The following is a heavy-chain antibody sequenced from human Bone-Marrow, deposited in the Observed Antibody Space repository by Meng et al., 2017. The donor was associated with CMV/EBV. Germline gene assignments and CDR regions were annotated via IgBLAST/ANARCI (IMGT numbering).Heavy chain of an antibody. CDR2: ISSSSSTI. CDR3: ARGNRDQEFLQASDD. V-gene: IGHV3-48*04. J-gene: IGHJ4*02. Sequence: GESLKISCTASGFTFSSYSMNWVRQAPGKGLEWVSYISSSSSTIYYADSVKGRFTISRGNAKNSLYLQMNSLRAEDTAVYYCARGNRDQEFLQASDDWGQGTLVTVSS. CDR1: GFTFSSYS. D-gene: IGHD3-10*01.